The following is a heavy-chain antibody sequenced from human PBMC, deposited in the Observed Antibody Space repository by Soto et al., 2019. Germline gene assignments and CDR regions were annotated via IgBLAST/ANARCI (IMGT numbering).Heavy chain of an antibody. CDR3: AKGPTPTGLDY. V-gene: IGHV3-23*01. CDR2: ITGSGGGT. D-gene: IGHD1-1*01. Sequence: GGSLRLSCAASGFTFSNYAMTWVRQAPGKGLEWVSVITGSGGGTYFVDSVKGRFTISRDNSKNTVYLQMNSLRAEDTAVYYCAKGPTPTGLDYWGQGTLVTVSS. J-gene: IGHJ4*02. CDR1: GFTFSNYA.